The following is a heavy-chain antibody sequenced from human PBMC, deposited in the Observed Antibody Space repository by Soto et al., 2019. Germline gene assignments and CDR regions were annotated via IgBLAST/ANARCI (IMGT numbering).Heavy chain of an antibody. Sequence: GGSLILSCAASGFTFSSYGMHWVRQAPGKGLEWVAVISYDGSNKYYADSVKGRFTISRDNSKNTLYLQMNSLRAEDTAVYYCARGLSARLYDFDYWGQGTLVTVSS. CDR1: GFTFSSYG. D-gene: IGHD3-10*01. CDR2: ISYDGSNK. CDR3: ARGLSARLYDFDY. V-gene: IGHV3-30*03. J-gene: IGHJ4*02.